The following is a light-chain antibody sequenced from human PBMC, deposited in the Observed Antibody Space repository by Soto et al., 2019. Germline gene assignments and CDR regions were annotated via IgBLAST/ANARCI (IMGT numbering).Light chain of an antibody. J-gene: IGKJ1*01. CDR3: QQLNSYPWT. V-gene: IGKV1-9*01. CDR1: QAISSY. Sequence: DIPLTQSPSFLSASVGDRVTITCRASQAISSYLAWFQQRPGKAPKVLIYAASTLQSGVPSRFSGSGSGTECTLTISSLQPEDFATYFCQQLNSYPWTFGQGTKVEIK. CDR2: AAS.